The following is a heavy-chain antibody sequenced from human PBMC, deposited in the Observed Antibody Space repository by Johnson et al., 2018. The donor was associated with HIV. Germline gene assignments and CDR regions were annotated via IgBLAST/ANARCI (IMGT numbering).Heavy chain of an antibody. V-gene: IGHV3-30*02. J-gene: IGHJ3*02. D-gene: IGHD2-2*01. CDR1: RFTFSDYY. CDR2: IRYDGSNK. Sequence: QVQLVESGGGLVKPGGSLRLSCAASRFTFSDYYMSWIRQTPGKGLEWVAFIRYDGSNKYYADSVKGRFTISRDNSKNMLYLEVNSLRAEDTAVYYCAKESGYCSSSSCYGDAFDIWGQGTMVTVSS. CDR3: AKESGYCSSSSCYGDAFDI.